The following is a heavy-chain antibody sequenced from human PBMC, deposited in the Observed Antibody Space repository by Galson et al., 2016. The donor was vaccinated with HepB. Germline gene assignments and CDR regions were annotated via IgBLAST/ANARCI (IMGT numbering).Heavy chain of an antibody. CDR2: ISWDSGSM. V-gene: IGHV3-9*01. CDR3: ATGIVRYSGSLDYGFDV. J-gene: IGHJ6*02. Sequence: SLRLSCAASGFSFEDYVMHWVRQAPGKGLEWVSGISWDSGSMGYADSVKGRFTLSRDNAKNSLYLQMNSLRGEETALYYCATGIVRYSGSLDYGFDVWGQGTTVTVSS. D-gene: IGHD1-26*01. CDR1: GFSFEDYV.